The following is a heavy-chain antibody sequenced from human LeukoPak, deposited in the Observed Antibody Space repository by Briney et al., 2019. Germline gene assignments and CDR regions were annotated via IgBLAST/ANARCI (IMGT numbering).Heavy chain of an antibody. CDR1: GFTFSSYA. CDR2: ISYDGSKK. CDR3: AREPQY. V-gene: IGHV3-30*04. Sequence: PGGSLRLSCAASGFTFSSYAMHWVRQAPGKGLEWVAVISYDGSKKYYADSVKGRFTISRDNSKNTLYLQMNSLRPDDTAVYYCAREPQYWGQGTLITVSS. J-gene: IGHJ4*02.